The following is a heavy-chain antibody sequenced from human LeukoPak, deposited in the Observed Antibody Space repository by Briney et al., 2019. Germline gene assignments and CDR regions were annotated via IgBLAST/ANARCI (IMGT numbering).Heavy chain of an antibody. CDR3: AREGCSSTSCYGWFDP. CDR2: ISSSSSYI. Sequence: PGGSLRLSCAASGFTFSSYSMNWVRQAPGKGLEWVSSISSSSSYIYYADSVKGRFTISRDNAKNSLYLQMNSLRAEDTAVYYCAREGCSSTSCYGWFDPWGQGTLVTVSS. J-gene: IGHJ5*02. V-gene: IGHV3-21*01. CDR1: GFTFSSYS. D-gene: IGHD2-2*01.